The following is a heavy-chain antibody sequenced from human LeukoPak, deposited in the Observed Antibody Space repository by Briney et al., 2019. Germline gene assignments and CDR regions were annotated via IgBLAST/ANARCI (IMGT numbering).Heavy chain of an antibody. D-gene: IGHD3-9*01. J-gene: IGHJ4*02. Sequence: SETLSLTCTVSGGSISSSSYYWGWIRQPPGKGLEWIGSIYYSGSTYYNPSLKSRVTISVDTSKNQFSLKLSSVTAADTAVYYCARDPYYDILTGYYNVFDYWGQGTLVTVSS. CDR2: IYYSGST. CDR1: GGSISSSSYY. V-gene: IGHV4-39*07. CDR3: ARDPYYDILTGYYNVFDY.